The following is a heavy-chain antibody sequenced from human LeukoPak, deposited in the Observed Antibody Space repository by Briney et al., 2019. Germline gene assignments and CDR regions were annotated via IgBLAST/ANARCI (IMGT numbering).Heavy chain of an antibody. J-gene: IGHJ4*02. CDR2: VYHSGTT. CDR3: AREGSNYYDSSGYLDY. Sequence: SETLPLTCAVSGYSISSGYYWGWVRQSPGKVLEWLANVYHSGTTYYNPSLKSRVTMLVDTSKNQISLKLSSVTAADTAVYYCAREGSNYYDSSGYLDYWGQGTLVTVSS. V-gene: IGHV4-38-2*02. CDR1: GYSISSGYY. D-gene: IGHD3-22*01.